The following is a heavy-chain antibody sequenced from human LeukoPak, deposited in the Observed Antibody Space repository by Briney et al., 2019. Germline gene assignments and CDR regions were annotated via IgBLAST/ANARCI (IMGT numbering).Heavy chain of an antibody. D-gene: IGHD4-23*01. J-gene: IGHJ4*02. CDR3: ARDHDYGGNSFDY. CDR2: IIPIFGTA. V-gene: IGHV1-69*05. CDR1: GGTFSSYA. Sequence: SVKVSCKASGGTFSSYAISWVRQAPGQGLEWMGGIIPIFGTANYAQKFQSRVTMTTDTSTSTAYMELRSLRSDDTAVYYCARDHDYGGNSFDYWGQGTLVTVSS.